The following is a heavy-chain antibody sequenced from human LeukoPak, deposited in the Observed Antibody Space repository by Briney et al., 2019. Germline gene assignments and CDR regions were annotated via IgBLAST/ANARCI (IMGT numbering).Heavy chain of an antibody. Sequence: PGGSLRLSCAASGFTFSSYAMSWVRQAPGKGLEWVSAISGSGGSTYYADSVKGRFTISRDNSKNTLYLQMNSLRAEDTAVYYCAKVAGIAAAGNNRYGMDVWGQGTTVTVSS. CDR1: GFTFSSYA. V-gene: IGHV3-23*01. CDR2: ISGSGGST. D-gene: IGHD6-13*01. J-gene: IGHJ6*02. CDR3: AKVAGIAAAGNNRYGMDV.